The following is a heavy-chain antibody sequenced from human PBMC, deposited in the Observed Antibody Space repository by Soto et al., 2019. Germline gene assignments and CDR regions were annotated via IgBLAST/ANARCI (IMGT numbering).Heavy chain of an antibody. V-gene: IGHV3-30*18. Sequence: WGSLRVSCASSVFTFSIYGMDWVRQAPGKGLEWVAVISYDGSNKYYADSVKGRFTISRDNSKNTLYLQMNSLRAEDTAVYYCAKDQDPYYYYGMDVWGQGTTVTVSS. J-gene: IGHJ6*01. D-gene: IGHD2-15*01. CDR1: VFTFSIYG. CDR2: ISYDGSNK. CDR3: AKDQDPYYYYGMDV.